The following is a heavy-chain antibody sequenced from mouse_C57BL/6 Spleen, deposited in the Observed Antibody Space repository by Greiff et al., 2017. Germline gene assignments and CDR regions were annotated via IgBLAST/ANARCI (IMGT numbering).Heavy chain of an antibody. Sequence: EVQLQQSGPELVKPGASVKIPCKASGYTFTDYNMDWVKQSHGKSLEWIGDINPNNGGTIYNQKFKGKATLTVDKSSSTAYMELRSLTSEDTAVYYCARSYYGSTHLDYWGQGTTLTVSS. CDR2: INPNNGGT. V-gene: IGHV1-18*01. CDR1: GYTFTDYN. J-gene: IGHJ2*01. CDR3: ARSYYGSTHLDY. D-gene: IGHD1-1*01.